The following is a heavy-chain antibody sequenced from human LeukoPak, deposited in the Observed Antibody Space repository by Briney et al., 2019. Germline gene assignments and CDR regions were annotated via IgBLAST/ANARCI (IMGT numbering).Heavy chain of an antibody. Sequence: GRSLRLSCAASGFTFVDYAMHWVRQAPGKGLEWVSGISWNSGSIGYADSVKGRFTISRDNAKNSLYLQMNSLRAEDTALYYCAKGENGGLRYFDFDYWGQGTLVTVSS. CDR2: ISWNSGSI. V-gene: IGHV3-9*01. CDR1: GFTFVDYA. CDR3: AKGENGGLRYFDFDY. D-gene: IGHD3-9*01. J-gene: IGHJ4*02.